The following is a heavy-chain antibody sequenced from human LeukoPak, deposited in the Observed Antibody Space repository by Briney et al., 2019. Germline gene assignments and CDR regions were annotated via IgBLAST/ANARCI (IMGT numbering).Heavy chain of an antibody. CDR2: IYSGGST. J-gene: IGHJ4*02. Sequence: GGSLRLSCAASGFTVSSNYMSWVRQAPGKGLEWVSVIYSGGSTYYADSVKGRFTISRDNAKNSLYLQMNSLRAEDTAVYYCARDSTSGYSYAVDYWAQGTLVTVSS. V-gene: IGHV3-66*01. CDR1: GFTVSSNY. D-gene: IGHD5-18*01. CDR3: ARDSTSGYSYAVDY.